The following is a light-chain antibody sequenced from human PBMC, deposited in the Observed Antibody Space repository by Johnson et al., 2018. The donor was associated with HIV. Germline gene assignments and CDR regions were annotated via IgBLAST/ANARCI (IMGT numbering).Light chain of an antibody. Sequence: QAVLTQPPSVSAAPGQRVTISCSGNNSNIGYNSVSWYQQVPGTAPKLLIYENKKRPSGIADRFSASKSGTSATLDITGLQTGDEADYYCGTWDSSLSAYVVGTGTKVTVL. CDR1: NSNIGYNS. J-gene: IGLJ1*01. CDR2: ENK. V-gene: IGLV1-51*02. CDR3: GTWDSSLSAYV.